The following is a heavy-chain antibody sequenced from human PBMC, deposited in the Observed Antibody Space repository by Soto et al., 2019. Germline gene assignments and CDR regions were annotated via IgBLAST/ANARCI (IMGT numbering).Heavy chain of an antibody. Sequence: SETLSLTCTVAGGSISSYYWSWIREPPGKGLEWIGYIYYSGSTNYNPSLKSRVTISVDTSKNQFSLKLSSVTAADTAVYYCARFLMNYDFWSGRPYYYYMDVWGKGTTVT. D-gene: IGHD3-3*01. CDR2: IYYSGST. J-gene: IGHJ6*03. CDR1: GGSISSYY. V-gene: IGHV4-59*01. CDR3: ARFLMNYDFWSGRPYYYYMDV.